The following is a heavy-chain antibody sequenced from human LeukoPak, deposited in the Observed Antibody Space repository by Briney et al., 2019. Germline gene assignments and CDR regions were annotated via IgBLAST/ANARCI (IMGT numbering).Heavy chain of an antibody. CDR3: HSSGYSYYFDL. Sequence: ASETLSLTCAVYGGSFSGYYWSWIRQPPGKGLEWIGEINHSGSTNYNPSLKSRVTILVDTSKNQFSLKLSSVTAADTAVYYCHSSGYSYYFDLWGRGTLVTVSS. CDR2: INHSGST. CDR1: GGSFSGYY. D-gene: IGHD3-22*01. J-gene: IGHJ2*01. V-gene: IGHV4-34*01.